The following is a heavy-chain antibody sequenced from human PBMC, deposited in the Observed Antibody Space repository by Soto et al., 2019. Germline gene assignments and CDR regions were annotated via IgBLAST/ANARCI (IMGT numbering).Heavy chain of an antibody. V-gene: IGHV4-31*03. D-gene: IGHD6-19*01. CDR2: ISSTGRT. Sequence: VQLQESGPGLVTPSQTLSLTCNVSGGSFDSGYHWNCIRQHPGKGLEWMCYISSTGRTSYNTSLTNRFTISIDASEKQFSLKLTSVTAADTAVYFCARGPEQFQLLWPFALSYFDSWGQGALVSVSS. J-gene: IGHJ4*02. CDR3: ARGPEQFQLLWPFALSYFDS. CDR1: GGSFDSGYH.